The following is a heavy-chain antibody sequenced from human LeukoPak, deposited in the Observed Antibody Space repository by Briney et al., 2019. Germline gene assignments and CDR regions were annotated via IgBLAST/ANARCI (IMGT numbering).Heavy chain of an antibody. V-gene: IGHV5-51*01. CDR2: IYPGGSDT. CDR3: ARAEGSGYSYGYYYFDY. J-gene: IGHJ4*02. Sequence: GESLKISCKGSGYSFTSYWIGWVRQMPGKGLEWMGIIYPGGSDTRYSPSFQGQVTISADKSISTAYLQWSSLKASDTAMYYCARAEGSGYSYGYYYFDYWGQGTLVTVSS. D-gene: IGHD5-18*01. CDR1: GYSFTSYW.